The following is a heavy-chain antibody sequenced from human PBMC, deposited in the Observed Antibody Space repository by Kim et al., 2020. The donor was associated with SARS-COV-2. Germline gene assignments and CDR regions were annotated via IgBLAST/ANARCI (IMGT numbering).Heavy chain of an antibody. V-gene: IGHV3-9*01. Sequence: GGSLRLSCAASGFTFDDYAMHWVRQAPGKGLEWVSGISWNSGSIGYADSVKGRFTISRDNAKNSLYLQMNSLRAEDTALYYCAKDISSGWWDAFDIWGQGTMVTVSS. D-gene: IGHD6-19*01. CDR3: AKDISSGWWDAFDI. J-gene: IGHJ3*02. CDR1: GFTFDDYA. CDR2: ISWNSGSI.